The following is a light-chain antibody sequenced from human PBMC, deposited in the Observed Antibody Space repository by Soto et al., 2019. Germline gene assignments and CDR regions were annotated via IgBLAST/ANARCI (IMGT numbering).Light chain of an antibody. CDR3: QQYYSTTLT. Sequence: DIVMTQSPDSLAVSLGERATINCKSSQSVLYSSNNKNYLAWYQKKPGQHPKLXIYWASTRESGVPDRFSGSGSGTDFTLTISRLQPEDVAVYDCQQYYSTTLTFGGGTKGEIK. CDR1: QSVLYSSNNKNY. CDR2: WAS. V-gene: IGKV4-1*01. J-gene: IGKJ4*01.